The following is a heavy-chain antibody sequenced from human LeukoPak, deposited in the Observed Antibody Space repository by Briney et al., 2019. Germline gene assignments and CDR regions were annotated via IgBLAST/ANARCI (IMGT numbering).Heavy chain of an antibody. J-gene: IGHJ5*02. CDR3: AKDRGYGSGTFSRNNWFDP. D-gene: IGHD3-10*01. CDR1: GGSISSYY. V-gene: IGHV4-4*07. Sequence: SETLSLTCTVSGGSISSYYWGWIRQSPGKGLEWIGSISNSGSTHYNPSLKSRVNISIDTSKNQFSLKLNSVTAADTAVFYCAKDRGYGSGTFSRNNWFDPWGQGTLVIVSS. CDR2: ISNSGST.